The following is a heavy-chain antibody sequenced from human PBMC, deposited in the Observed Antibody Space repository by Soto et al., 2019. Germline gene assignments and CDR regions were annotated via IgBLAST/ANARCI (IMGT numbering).Heavy chain of an antibody. CDR3: AKGELGEQLVKQFDY. CDR1: GFTFDDYA. V-gene: IGHV3-43*02. CDR2: ISGDGGST. D-gene: IGHD6-6*01. J-gene: IGHJ4*02. Sequence: EGSLRLSCAASGFTFDDYAMHWVRQAPGKGLEWVSLISGDGGSTYYADSVKGRFTISRDNSKNSLYLQMNSLRTEDTALYYCAKGELGEQLVKQFDYWGQGTLVTVSS.